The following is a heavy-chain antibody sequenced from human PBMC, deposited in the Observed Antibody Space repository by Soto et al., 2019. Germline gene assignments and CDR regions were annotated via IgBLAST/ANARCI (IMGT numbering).Heavy chain of an antibody. CDR3: ASEVAATYYYYYGMDV. J-gene: IGHJ6*02. CDR2: IIPIFGTA. D-gene: IGHD2-15*01. Sequence: QVQLVQSGAEVKKPGSSVKVSCKASGGTFSSYAISWVRQAPGQGLEWMGGIIPIFGTANYAQKFQGRVTITADESPRTAYMELSSLRSEDTAVYYCASEVAATYYYYYGMDVWGQGTTVTVSS. CDR1: GGTFSSYA. V-gene: IGHV1-69*01.